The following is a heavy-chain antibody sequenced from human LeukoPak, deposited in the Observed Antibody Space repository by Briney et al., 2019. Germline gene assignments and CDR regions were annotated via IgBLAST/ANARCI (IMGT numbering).Heavy chain of an antibody. J-gene: IGHJ4*02. D-gene: IGHD6-6*01. CDR2: IYTSGST. V-gene: IGHV4-61*02. CDR3: ARGRIAARRGYYFDY. CDR1: GGSISSGSYY. Sequence: SETLSLTCTVSGGSISSGSYYWSWIRQPAGKGLEWIGRIYTSGSTNYNPSLKSRVTISVDTSKNQFSLKLSSVTAADTAVYYCARGRIAARRGYYFDYWGQGTLVTVSS.